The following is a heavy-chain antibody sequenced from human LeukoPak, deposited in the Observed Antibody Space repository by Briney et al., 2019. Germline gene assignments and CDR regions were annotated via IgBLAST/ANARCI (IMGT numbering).Heavy chain of an antibody. Sequence: SQTLSLTCTVSGGSISSGGYYWSWIRQHPGKGLEWIGYIYYSGSTYYNPSLKSRVTISVDTSKNQFSLKLSSVTAADTAVNYCARRYYYDSSGYRYWYFDLWGRGTLVTVSS. J-gene: IGHJ2*01. V-gene: IGHV4-31*03. CDR3: ARRYYYDSSGYRYWYFDL. D-gene: IGHD3-22*01. CDR1: GGSISSGGYY. CDR2: IYYSGST.